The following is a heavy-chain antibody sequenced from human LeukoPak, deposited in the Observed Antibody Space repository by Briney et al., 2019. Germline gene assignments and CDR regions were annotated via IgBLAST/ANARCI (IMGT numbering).Heavy chain of an antibody. J-gene: IGHJ3*02. CDR3: AKGFSCSTDAFDI. CDR2: INTSGGST. V-gene: IGHV3-23*01. Sequence: GGSLRLSCAASGFTFSNYAISWVRQAPGKGLEWVSGINTSGGSTYYADTVKGRFTISRDNSKNTLYLQMNSLRAEEQAIYYCAKGFSCSTDAFDIWGQGTMVTVSS. D-gene: IGHD2-21*01. CDR1: GFTFSNYA.